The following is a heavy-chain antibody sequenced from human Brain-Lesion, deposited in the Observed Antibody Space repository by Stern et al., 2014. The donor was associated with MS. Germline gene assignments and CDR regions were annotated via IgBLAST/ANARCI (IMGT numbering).Heavy chain of an antibody. CDR3: ARGRVVPGFQYYATDV. V-gene: IGHV4-61*02. CDR2: IFNSGSP. CDR1: GGSISSGGYY. D-gene: IGHD2-2*01. Sequence: VQLLESGPGLVKPSQTLSLSCTVSGGSISSGGYYWSWIRQPAGKGLEWIGRIFNSGSPSYNPSPKSRVTLSIDTSKNQFSLRLNSMTAADTAVYYCARGRVVPGFQYYATDVWGQGTTVIVSS. J-gene: IGHJ6*02.